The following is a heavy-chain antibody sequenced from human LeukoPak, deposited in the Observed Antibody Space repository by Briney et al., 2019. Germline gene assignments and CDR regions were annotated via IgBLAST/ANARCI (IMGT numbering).Heavy chain of an antibody. Sequence: GGSLRLSCVASGFTFSKHSMNWVRQAPGKGLEWVAVIWYDGSNKYYADSVKGRFTISRDNSKNTLYLQMNSLRAEDTAVYYCARDKGFDYWGQGTLVTVSS. J-gene: IGHJ4*02. V-gene: IGHV3-33*08. D-gene: IGHD2-15*01. CDR1: GFTFSKHS. CDR3: ARDKGFDY. CDR2: IWYDGSNK.